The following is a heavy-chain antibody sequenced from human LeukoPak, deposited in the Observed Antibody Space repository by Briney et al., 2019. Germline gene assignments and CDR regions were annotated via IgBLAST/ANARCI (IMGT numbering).Heavy chain of an antibody. CDR3: ARALAAAREGYFDY. CDR1: GGSFSGYY. D-gene: IGHD6-13*01. J-gene: IGHJ4*02. Sequence: PSETLSLTCAVYGGSFSGYYWSWIRQPPGKGLEWIGEINHSGSTNYNPSLKSRVTISVDTSKNQFSLKLSSVTAADTAVYYCARALAAAREGYFDYWGQGTLVTVSS. CDR2: INHSGST. V-gene: IGHV4-34*01.